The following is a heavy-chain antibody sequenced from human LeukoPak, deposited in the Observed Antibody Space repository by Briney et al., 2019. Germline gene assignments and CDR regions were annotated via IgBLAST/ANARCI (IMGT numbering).Heavy chain of an antibody. CDR2: IYTSGST. CDR1: GGSISSGSYY. V-gene: IGHV4-61*02. CDR3: ARGKAIAVAAGGYDY. Sequence: SETLSLTCTVSGGSISSGSYYWSWIRQPAGKGLEWIGRIYTSGSTNYSPSLKSRVTISVDTPKNQFSLKLSSVTAADTAVYYCARGKAIAVAAGGYDYWGQGTLVTVSS. J-gene: IGHJ4*02. D-gene: IGHD6-13*01.